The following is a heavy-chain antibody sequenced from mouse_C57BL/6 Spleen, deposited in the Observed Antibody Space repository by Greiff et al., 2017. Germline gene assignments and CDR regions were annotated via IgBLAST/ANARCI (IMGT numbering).Heavy chain of an antibody. J-gene: IGHJ4*01. CDR3: ARSGLLLYYAMDY. Sequence: EVKLMESGPELVKPGASVKISCKASGYSFTDYNMNWVKQSNGKSLEWIGVINPNYGTTSYNQKFKGKATLTVDQSSSTAYMQLNSLTSEDSAVYYCARSGLLLYYAMDYWGQGTSVTVSS. CDR2: INPNYGTT. D-gene: IGHD2-3*01. V-gene: IGHV1-39*01. CDR1: GYSFTDYN.